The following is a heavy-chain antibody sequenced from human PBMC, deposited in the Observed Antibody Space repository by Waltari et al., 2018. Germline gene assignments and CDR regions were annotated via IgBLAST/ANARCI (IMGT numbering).Heavy chain of an antibody. CDR2: FDPEDGEI. Sequence: QVHLVQSGAEVRRPGASVKVSCKVSGYTLTELSIHWVRQAPGKGLEWMGGFDPEDGEIIYAQKFQGRVTMTEDTSTDTVYMEVSSLRSEDTAVYYCANNQVDYSNYFYFDYWGQGTLVTVSS. CDR3: ANNQVDYSNYFYFDY. CDR1: GYTLTELS. V-gene: IGHV1-24*01. J-gene: IGHJ4*02. D-gene: IGHD4-4*01.